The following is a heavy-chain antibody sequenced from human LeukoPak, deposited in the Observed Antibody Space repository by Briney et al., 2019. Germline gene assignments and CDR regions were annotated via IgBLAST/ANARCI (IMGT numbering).Heavy chain of an antibody. CDR3: ATYSTSSGAFDF. CDR1: GFTFSSHW. D-gene: IGHD6-6*01. V-gene: IGHV3-7*01. Sequence: PGGSLRLSCAASGFTFSSHWMTWVRQAPGKGLEWVANIKQDGSDKYYVGSMKGRVTISRDNAKNSLYLQINSLRVEDTAVYYCATYSTSSGAFDFWGQGTLVTVSS. J-gene: IGHJ3*01. CDR2: IKQDGSDK.